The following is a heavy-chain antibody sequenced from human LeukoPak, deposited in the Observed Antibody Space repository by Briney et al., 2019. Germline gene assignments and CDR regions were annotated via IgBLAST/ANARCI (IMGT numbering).Heavy chain of an antibody. Sequence: PSETLSLTCTVSGGSISSGSYYWSWIRQPAGKGLEWIGRIYTSGSTNYNPSLKSRVTISVDTSKNQFSLKLSSVTAADTAVYYCARDTGYSSGWYYPWGQGTLVTVSS. CDR1: GGSISSGSYY. D-gene: IGHD6-19*01. V-gene: IGHV4-61*02. CDR2: IYTSGST. J-gene: IGHJ5*02. CDR3: ARDTGYSSGWYYP.